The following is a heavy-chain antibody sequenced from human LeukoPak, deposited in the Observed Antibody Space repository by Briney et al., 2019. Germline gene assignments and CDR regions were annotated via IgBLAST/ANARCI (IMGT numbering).Heavy chain of an antibody. J-gene: IGHJ6*02. CDR2: IYSGGST. CDR1: GFTFSSYV. D-gene: IGHD6-6*01. V-gene: IGHV3-66*01. Sequence: PGGSLRLSCAASGFTFSSYVMSWVRQAPGKGLEWVSVIYSGGSTYYADSVKGRFTISRDNSKNTLYLQMNSLRAEDTAVYYCARDRSAARRYYYGMDVWGQGTTVTVSS. CDR3: ARDRSAARRYYYGMDV.